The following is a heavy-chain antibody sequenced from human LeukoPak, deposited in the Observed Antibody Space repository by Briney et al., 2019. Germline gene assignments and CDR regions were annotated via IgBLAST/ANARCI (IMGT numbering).Heavy chain of an antibody. CDR1: GGSISSYY. Sequence: SETLSLTCTVSGGSISSYYWSWIRQPAGKGLEWIGRIYTSGSTNYNPSLMSRVTISVDKSKNQFSLKLSSVTAADTAVYYCARDDVTAMVPDAFDIWGQGTMVTVSS. J-gene: IGHJ3*02. CDR2: IYTSGST. D-gene: IGHD5-18*01. V-gene: IGHV4-4*07. CDR3: ARDDVTAMVPDAFDI.